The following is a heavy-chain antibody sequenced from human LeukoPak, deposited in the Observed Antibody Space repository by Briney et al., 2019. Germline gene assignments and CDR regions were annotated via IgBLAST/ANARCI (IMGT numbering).Heavy chain of an antibody. CDR3: ARVGGGYWFDP. D-gene: IGHD2-15*01. J-gene: IGHJ5*02. CDR1: GFTFSSYE. Sequence: PGGSLRLSCAVSGFTFSSYEMNWVRQAPGKGLEWVSYISTSGHTTYYTDSVKGRFTISRDNAKNSLFLQMNSLRAEDTAVYYCARVGGGYWFDPWGQGTLVTVSS. V-gene: IGHV3-48*03. CDR2: ISTSGHTT.